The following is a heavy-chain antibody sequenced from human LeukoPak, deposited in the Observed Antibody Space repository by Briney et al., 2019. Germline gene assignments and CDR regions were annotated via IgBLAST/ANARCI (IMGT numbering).Heavy chain of an antibody. V-gene: IGHV3-30*18. Sequence: PGRSLRLSCAASGFTFSSYGMHWVRQAPGKGLEWVAVISYDGSNKYYADSVKGRFTISRDNSKNTLYLQMNSLRAEDTAVYYCAKSLGDFVLWGQGTLVTVSS. CDR2: ISYDGSNK. J-gene: IGHJ4*02. D-gene: IGHD3-16*02. CDR1: GFTFSSYG. CDR3: AKSLGDFVL.